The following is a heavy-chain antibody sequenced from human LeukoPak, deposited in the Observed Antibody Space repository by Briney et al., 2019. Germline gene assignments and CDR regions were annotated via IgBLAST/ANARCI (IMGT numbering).Heavy chain of an antibody. CDR1: GGTFSSYA. J-gene: IGHJ5*02. CDR3: ARVQSGFSEAPGHFDP. D-gene: IGHD1-14*01. Sequence: ASVKVSCKASGGTFSSYAISWVRQAPGQGLEWMGGIIPIFGTANYAQKFQGRVTITADETTSTAHMELSSLRSEDTAVYYCARVQSGFSEAPGHFDPWGQGTLVTVSS. V-gene: IGHV1-69*13. CDR2: IIPIFGTA.